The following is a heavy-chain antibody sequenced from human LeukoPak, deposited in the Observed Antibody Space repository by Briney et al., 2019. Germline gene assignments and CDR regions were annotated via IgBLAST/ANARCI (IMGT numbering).Heavy chain of an antibody. D-gene: IGHD3-10*01. CDR1: GFTFSSYA. CDR2: ISFDGSNK. V-gene: IGHV3-30*18. CDR3: AKGRGSGTYFSPY. Sequence: GRSLRLSCAASGFTFSSYAMHWVRQAPGMGLEWVAVISFDGSNKYYADSVKGRFTISRDNSKNTLYLQMNSLRAEDTAVYYCAKGRGSGTYFSPYWGQGTLVTVSS. J-gene: IGHJ4*02.